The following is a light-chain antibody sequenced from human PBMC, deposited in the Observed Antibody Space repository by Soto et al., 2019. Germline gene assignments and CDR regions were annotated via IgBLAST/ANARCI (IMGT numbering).Light chain of an antibody. J-gene: IGLJ3*02. CDR3: AAWDDSLNGRV. Sequence: QSVLTQPPSVSEAPRQRVTISCSGSSSNIGNNAVNWYQQLPGKAPKLLIYYDDLLPSGVSDRFSGSKSGTSASLAISGLQSEDEADYYCAAWDDSLNGRVFGVGTKRTVL. V-gene: IGLV1-36*01. CDR1: SSNIGNNA. CDR2: YDD.